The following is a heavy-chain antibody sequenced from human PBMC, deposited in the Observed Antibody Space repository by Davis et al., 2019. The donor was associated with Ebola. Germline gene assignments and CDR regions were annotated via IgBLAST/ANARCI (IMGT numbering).Heavy chain of an antibody. D-gene: IGHD3-10*01. CDR1: GFMFSSYA. CDR2: ITNNGGST. J-gene: IGHJ4*02. V-gene: IGHV3-64*04. Sequence: GESLKISCLVSGFMFSSYAMHWVRQAPGKGLQYVSGITNNGGSTYYADSVKGRFIISRDNSKNTLYLQMNSLRDEDTAVYYCARDRGDLWFGEWDYWGQGTLVTVSS. CDR3: ARDRGDLWFGEWDY.